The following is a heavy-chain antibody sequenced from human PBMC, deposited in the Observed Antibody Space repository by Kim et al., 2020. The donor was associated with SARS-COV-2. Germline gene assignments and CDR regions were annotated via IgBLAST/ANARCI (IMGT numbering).Heavy chain of an antibody. CDR1: GFTFGDYA. J-gene: IGHJ4*02. CDR2: IRSKAYGGTT. D-gene: IGHD3-10*01. Sequence: GGSLRLSCTASGFTFGDYAMSWFRQAPGKGLEWVGFIRSKAYGGTTEYAASVKGRFTISRDDSKSIAYLQMNSLKTEDTAVYYCTRDWSPYYYGSGSYSRDYWGQGTLVTVSS. CDR3: TRDWSPYYYGSGSYSRDY. V-gene: IGHV3-49*03.